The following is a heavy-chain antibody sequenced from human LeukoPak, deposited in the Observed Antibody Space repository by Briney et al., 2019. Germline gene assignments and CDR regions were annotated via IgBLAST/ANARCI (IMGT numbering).Heavy chain of an antibody. CDR3: ARARGYYDSSGSDAFDI. CDR1: KFTVSSNY. J-gene: IGHJ3*02. D-gene: IGHD3-22*01. Sequence: GGSLRLSCTASKFTVSSNYMSWVRQAPGKGLEWVSIIYSGGNIYYADSVKGRFTISRDNSKNTVYLQMNSLRAEDTAVYYCARARGYYDSSGSDAFDIWGQGTMVTVSS. CDR2: IYSGGNI. V-gene: IGHV3-53*01.